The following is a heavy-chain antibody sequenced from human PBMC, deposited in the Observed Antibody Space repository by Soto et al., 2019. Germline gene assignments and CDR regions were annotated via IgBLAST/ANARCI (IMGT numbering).Heavy chain of an antibody. Sequence: QVQLVESGGGVVQPGRSLRLSCAASGFIFSTFTMHWVRQAPGKGLEWVAVISYDGTNTYYADSVKGRFTISRDNSKNTLDLQMSSLRYEDTAVYYGARDPVVVVAAARGPRYGMDVWGQGTTVTVSS. CDR1: GFIFSTFT. D-gene: IGHD2-2*01. J-gene: IGHJ6*02. CDR2: ISYDGTNT. V-gene: IGHV3-30-3*01. CDR3: ARDPVVVVAAARGPRYGMDV.